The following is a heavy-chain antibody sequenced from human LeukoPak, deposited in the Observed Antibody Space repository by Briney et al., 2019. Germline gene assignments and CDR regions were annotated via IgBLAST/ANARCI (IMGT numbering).Heavy chain of an antibody. CDR1: GLTLSNYW. J-gene: IGHJ4*02. V-gene: IGHV3-7*02. Sequence: GGSLRLSCAVSGLTLSNYWMNWVRQAPGKGLEWVANINPHGSEERYVDSVKGRFTISRDNAKNSLYLQMNSLRAEDTSVYYCARAQTFDCWGQGTLVTVSS. CDR2: INPHGSEE. CDR3: ARAQTFDC.